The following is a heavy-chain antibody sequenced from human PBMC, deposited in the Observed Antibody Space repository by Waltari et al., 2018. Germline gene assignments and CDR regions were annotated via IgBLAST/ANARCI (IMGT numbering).Heavy chain of an antibody. J-gene: IGHJ6*02. V-gene: IGHV3-43*01. CDR2: ISWDGGST. D-gene: IGHD2-15*01. CDR3: AILCSGGSCSHQNYGIDV. Sequence: EVQLVESGGVVVQPGGSLRLSCAASGFTFDDYTMHWVRQAPGKGLEWVSLISWDGGSTDYACSVKGRFTISRDNSKNSLYLQMNSLRTEDTALYYCAILCSGGSCSHQNYGIDVWGQGTTVTVSS. CDR1: GFTFDDYT.